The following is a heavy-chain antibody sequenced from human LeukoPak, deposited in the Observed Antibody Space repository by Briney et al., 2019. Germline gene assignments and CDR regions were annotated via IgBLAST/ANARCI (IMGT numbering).Heavy chain of an antibody. V-gene: IGHV4-34*01. D-gene: IGHD6-13*01. CDR1: GGSFSGYY. CDR2: INHSGST. J-gene: IGHJ4*02. CDR3: ARHLRAAAGTKYYFDY. Sequence: SETLPLTCAVYGGSFSGYYWSWIRQPPGKGLEWIGEINHSGSTNYNPSLKSRVTISVDTSKNQFSLKLSSVTAADTAVYYCARHLRAAAGTKYYFDYWGQGTLVTVSS.